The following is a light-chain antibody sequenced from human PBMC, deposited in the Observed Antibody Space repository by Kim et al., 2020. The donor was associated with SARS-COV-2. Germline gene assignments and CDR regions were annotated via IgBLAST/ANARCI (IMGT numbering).Light chain of an antibody. CDR3: QQRGS. CDR1: QSLGNY. V-gene: IGKV3-11*01. Sequence: DPLTLSPGERAALSSTATQSLGNYLASYQHKPGQAHRLLIYDASNRATGIPARFSGSGSGTDFTITISSLEPEDFAIYYCQQRGSFGQGTRLEIK. CDR2: DAS. J-gene: IGKJ5*01.